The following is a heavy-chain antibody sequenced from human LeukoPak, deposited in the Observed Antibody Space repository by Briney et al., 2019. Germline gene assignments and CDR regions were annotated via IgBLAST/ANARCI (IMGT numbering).Heavy chain of an antibody. CDR3: SRSLDY. CDR2: IKQDGSEK. CDR1: GFPFSDYW. V-gene: IGHV3-7*01. J-gene: IGHJ4*02. Sequence: PGGSLRLSCAASGFPFSDYWMDWVRQAPGKGMEWVANIKQDGSEKYYADSVKGRFTISRDNAKNSLHLQMNSLRAEDTAVYYCSRSLDYWGQGALVTVSS.